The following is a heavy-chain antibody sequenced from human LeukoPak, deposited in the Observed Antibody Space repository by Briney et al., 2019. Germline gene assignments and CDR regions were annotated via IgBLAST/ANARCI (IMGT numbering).Heavy chain of an antibody. Sequence: ASVKVSCKASGYTFTGYYMHRVRQAPGQGLEWMGRINPNSGGTNYAQKYQGRVTMTRDTSISTAYMELSRLRSDDTAVYYCARDGTIFGYWNYYMDVWGKGTTVTVSS. CDR1: GYTFTGYY. D-gene: IGHD3-3*01. CDR3: ARDGTIFGYWNYYMDV. CDR2: INPNSGGT. V-gene: IGHV1-2*06. J-gene: IGHJ6*03.